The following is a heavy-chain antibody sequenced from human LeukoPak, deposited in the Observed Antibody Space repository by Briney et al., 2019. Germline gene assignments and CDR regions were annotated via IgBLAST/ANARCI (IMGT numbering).Heavy chain of an antibody. Sequence: GRSLRLSCAASGFTFSSYGMPWVRQAPGKGLEWVAVISYDGSNKYYADSVKGRFTISRDNSKNTLYLQMNSLRAEDTAVYYCAILGAARLRVFDYWGQGTLVTVSS. CDR1: GFTFSSYG. J-gene: IGHJ4*02. CDR3: AILGAARLRVFDY. D-gene: IGHD6-6*01. V-gene: IGHV3-30*03. CDR2: ISYDGSNK.